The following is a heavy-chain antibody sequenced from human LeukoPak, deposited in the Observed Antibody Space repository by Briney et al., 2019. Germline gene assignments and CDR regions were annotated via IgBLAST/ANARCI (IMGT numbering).Heavy chain of an antibody. V-gene: IGHV1-18*01. Sequence: ASVKVSCKASGYTFTSYGISWVRQAPGQGLEWMGWISGYNGNTNYAQNLQGRVTMTTDTSTSTVYMELRSLRSDDTAVYYCAGSLGYCTSNVCYLKYWGQGTLVTVSS. CDR1: GYTFTSYG. CDR2: ISGYNGNT. CDR3: AGSLGYCTSNVCYLKY. D-gene: IGHD2-8*01. J-gene: IGHJ4*02.